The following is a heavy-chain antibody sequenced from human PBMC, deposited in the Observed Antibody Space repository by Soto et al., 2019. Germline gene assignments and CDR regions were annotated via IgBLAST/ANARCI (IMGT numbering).Heavy chain of an antibody. D-gene: IGHD3-10*01. J-gene: IGHJ4*02. CDR1: GYTFTSYG. V-gene: IGHV1-18*04. CDR3: ARDRSLLLWFGESPFDY. Sequence: QVQLVQSGAEVKKPGASVKVSCKASGYTFTSYGISWVRQAPGQGLEWMGWISAYNGNTNYAQKLQGRVTMTTDTSTSTAYMELRSLRSDDTAVYYCARDRSLLLWFGESPFDYWGQGTLVTVSP. CDR2: ISAYNGNT.